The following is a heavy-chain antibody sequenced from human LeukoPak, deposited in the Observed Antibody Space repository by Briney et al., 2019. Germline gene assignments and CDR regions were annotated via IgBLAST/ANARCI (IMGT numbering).Heavy chain of an antibody. CDR1: GYTLTELS. J-gene: IGHJ3*02. D-gene: IGHD7-27*01. CDR3: ARPQDFGLTGMNAFDT. CDR2: FDPEDGET. V-gene: IGHV1-24*01. Sequence: ASVKVSCKVSGYTLTELSMHWVRQAPGKGLEWMGGFDPEDGETIYAQKFQGRVTMTEDTSTDTAYMELSSLKASDTAMYYCARPQDFGLTGMNAFDTWGQGTMVTVSS.